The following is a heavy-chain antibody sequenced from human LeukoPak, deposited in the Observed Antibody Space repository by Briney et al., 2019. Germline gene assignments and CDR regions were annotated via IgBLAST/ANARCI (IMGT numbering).Heavy chain of an antibody. V-gene: IGHV3-21*01. D-gene: IGHD2-8*01. Sequence: GGSLRLPCAASGFTFSSYSMNWVRQAPGEGLEWVSSISSSSSYIYYADSVKGRFTISRDNAKNSLYLQMNSLRAEDTAVYYCARDRGCTNGVCYTAFDIWGQGTMVTVSS. CDR3: ARDRGCTNGVCYTAFDI. CDR1: GFTFSSYS. CDR2: ISSSSSYI. J-gene: IGHJ3*02.